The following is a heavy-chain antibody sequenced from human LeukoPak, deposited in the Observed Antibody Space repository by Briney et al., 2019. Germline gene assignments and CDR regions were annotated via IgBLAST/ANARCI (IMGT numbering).Heavy chain of an antibody. Sequence: ASVTVSFTSSGYTFSTYGISWVRPAPGQGLAWVGWISGYKGNTYYPQKLQGRVTMTTDTSTSTAYMELRSLRSDDTAIYYCARDLYYYGSGSYYDVFDVWGQGTMVTVSS. D-gene: IGHD3-10*01. CDR3: ARDLYYYGSGSYYDVFDV. V-gene: IGHV1-18*01. J-gene: IGHJ3*01. CDR1: GYTFSTYG. CDR2: ISGYKGNT.